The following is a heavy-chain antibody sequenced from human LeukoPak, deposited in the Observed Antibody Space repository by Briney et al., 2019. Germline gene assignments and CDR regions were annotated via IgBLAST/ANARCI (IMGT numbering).Heavy chain of an antibody. CDR3: AKDLGIVVVPAAIAGFDY. Sequence: GGFLRLSCAASGFTFSTYGMHWVRQAPGKWLEWVAVISYDGTNKYYADSVKGRFTISRDNSKNTLYLQMNSLRAEDTAVYYCAKDLGIVVVPAAIAGFDYWGQGTLVTVSS. J-gene: IGHJ4*02. D-gene: IGHD2-2*03. CDR1: GFTFSTYG. CDR2: ISYDGTNK. V-gene: IGHV3-30*18.